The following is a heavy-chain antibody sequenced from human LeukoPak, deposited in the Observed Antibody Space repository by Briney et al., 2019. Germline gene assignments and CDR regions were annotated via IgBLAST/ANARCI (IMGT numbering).Heavy chain of an antibody. CDR2: IFYSGST. V-gene: IGHV4-59*01. CDR3: ARVQFYDKSGYYRHFDL. J-gene: IGHJ2*01. Sequence: SETLSLTCSVSGDSISSYYWSWIRQPPGKGLEWIGDIFYSGSTNYNPSLESRVTISVDTPKNQFSLKLSSVTAADTAVYYCARVQFYDKSGYYRHFDLWGRGTLATVSS. D-gene: IGHD3-22*01. CDR1: GDSISSYY.